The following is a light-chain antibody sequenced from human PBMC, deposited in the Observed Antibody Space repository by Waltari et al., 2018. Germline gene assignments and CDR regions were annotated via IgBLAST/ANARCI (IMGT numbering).Light chain of an antibody. CDR2: CTS. Sequence: LSWLQHKPGQALSLLIYCTSSRDTDIPDRFSGGVSGTDFCLTSNSLEPEDFAVYYSQHYVRLPATFGQGTKVEIK. CDR3: QHYVRLPAT. V-gene: IGKV3-20*01. J-gene: IGKJ1*01.